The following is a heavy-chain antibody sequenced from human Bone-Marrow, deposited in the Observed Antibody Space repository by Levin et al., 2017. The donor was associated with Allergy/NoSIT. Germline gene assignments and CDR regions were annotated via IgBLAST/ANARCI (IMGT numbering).Heavy chain of an antibody. V-gene: IGHV4-34*01. J-gene: IGHJ3*02. D-gene: IGHD3-9*01. Sequence: SETLSLTCAVYGGSFSGYYWSWIRQPPGKGLEWIGEINHSGSTNYNPSLKSRVTISVDTSKNQFSLKLSSVTAADTAVYYCARGGGRWRYFDWLLLAHAFDIWGQGTMVTVSS. CDR3: ARGGGRWRYFDWLLLAHAFDI. CDR1: GGSFSGYY. CDR2: INHSGST.